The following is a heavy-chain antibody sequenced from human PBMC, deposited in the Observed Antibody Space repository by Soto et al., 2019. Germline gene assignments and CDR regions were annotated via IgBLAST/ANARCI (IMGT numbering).Heavy chain of an antibody. CDR1: GYTFTSYG. Sequence: QVQLVQSGAEVKKPGASVKVSCKASGYTFTSYGISWVRQAPGQGLEWRGWISAYNGRTTYVENLQGRVTMTTDTSTRTAYMELRSLRSDDTAIYYCARDEEYISGPIPSDYWGQGTLVTVSS. J-gene: IGHJ4*02. CDR2: ISAYNGRT. V-gene: IGHV1-18*01. CDR3: ARDEEYISGPIPSDY. D-gene: IGHD6-19*01.